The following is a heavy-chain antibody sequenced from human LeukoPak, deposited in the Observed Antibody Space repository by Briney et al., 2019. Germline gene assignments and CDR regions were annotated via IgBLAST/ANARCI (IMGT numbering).Heavy chain of an antibody. CDR2: IYSGGST. D-gene: IGHD3-3*01. J-gene: IGHJ5*02. V-gene: IGHV3-66*01. Sequence: GGSLRLSCAASGFTVSSNYMSWVRQAPGKGLEWVSVIYSGGSTYYADSVKGRFTISRDNSKSTLYLQMNSLRAEDTAVYYCARDQVRDFWSGYRWFDPWGQGTLVTVSS. CDR1: GFTVSSNY. CDR3: ARDQVRDFWSGYRWFDP.